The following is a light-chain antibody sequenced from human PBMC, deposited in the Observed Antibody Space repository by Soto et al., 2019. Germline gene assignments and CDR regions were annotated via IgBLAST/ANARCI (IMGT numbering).Light chain of an antibody. CDR1: SGHSSYI. CDR2: LESSGSY. Sequence: QLVLTQSSSASASLGSSVKLTCTLSSGHSSYIIAWHQQQPGKAPRYLMKLESSGSYNKGSGVPDRFSCSSSGADRYLTISILQFEDEADYYCETWDSNTRVFGGGTKLTVL. V-gene: IGLV4-60*02. J-gene: IGLJ3*02. CDR3: ETWDSNTRV.